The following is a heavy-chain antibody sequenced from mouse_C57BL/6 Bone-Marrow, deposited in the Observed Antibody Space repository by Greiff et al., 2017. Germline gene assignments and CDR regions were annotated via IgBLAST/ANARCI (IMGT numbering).Heavy chain of an antibody. D-gene: IGHD5-1*01. V-gene: IGHV5-6*01. CDR2: ISSGGSYT. CDR3: ARHSTFDY. Sequence: EVQVVESGGDLVKPGGSLKLSCAASGFTFSSYGMSWVSQTPDKRLEWVATISSGGSYTYYPDSVKGRFTISRVNAKNTLYMQMRCLNSEDNSMYYCARHSTFDYWGQGTTLTVSS. CDR1: GFTFSSYG. J-gene: IGHJ2*01.